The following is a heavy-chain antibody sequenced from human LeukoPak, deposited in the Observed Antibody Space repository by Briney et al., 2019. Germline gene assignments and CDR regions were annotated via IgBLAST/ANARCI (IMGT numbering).Heavy chain of an antibody. CDR2: MYRDGTT. J-gene: IGHJ4*02. D-gene: IGHD2-2*01. Sequence: GGSLRLSCAAPGFTVSSDYMSWVRQAPGKGLEWVSVMYRDGTTYYADSVKGRFTISRDNSKNTVYLQMNSLRAEDTAVYYCARARIGVAGFFDYWGQGTLVTVSS. V-gene: IGHV3-66*02. CDR1: GFTVSSDY. CDR3: ARARIGVAGFFDY.